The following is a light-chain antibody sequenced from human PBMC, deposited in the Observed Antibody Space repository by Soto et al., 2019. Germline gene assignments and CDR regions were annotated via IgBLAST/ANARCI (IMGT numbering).Light chain of an antibody. CDR2: DAS. CDR1: QNINNW. Sequence: DIQMTQSPSTLSASIGDRVTITCRASQNINNWIAWYQQKPGKAPKFLIYDASTLESGVPSRFSGSGFGTEFSLTISSQQPDDFGSYYCQHMRTFGQGTKVEMK. J-gene: IGKJ1*01. CDR3: QHMRT. V-gene: IGKV1-5*01.